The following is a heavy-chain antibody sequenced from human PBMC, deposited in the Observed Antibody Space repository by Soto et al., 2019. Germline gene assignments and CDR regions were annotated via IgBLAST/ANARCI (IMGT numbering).Heavy chain of an antibody. CDR2: IGGSSSYT. V-gene: IGHV3-11*05. Sequence: QVQLVESGGDLVKPGGSLRLSCAASGFPFSDYYMSWIRQAPGKGLEWVSSIGGSSSYTNNADSVKRRFTISRDNAKNSLYLQMNSRRADDTAVYYWARRRPTGYYNYWGQGTLVTVSA. D-gene: IGHD3-9*01. J-gene: IGHJ4*02. CDR1: GFPFSDYY. CDR3: ARRRPTGYYNY.